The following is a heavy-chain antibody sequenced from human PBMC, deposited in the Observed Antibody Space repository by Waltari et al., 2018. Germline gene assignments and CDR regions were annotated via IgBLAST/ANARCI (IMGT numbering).Heavy chain of an antibody. Sequence: QLQLQESGPGLVKPSETLSLTCTVSGGSISNTNYYWGWIRQPPGKGLAWIGSIYYSGSTYYNPSLKSRVSTSIDTSKNQFSLKLSSVTAADTAVYYCARHHIGGYQRYYFDSWGQGTLVTVSS. J-gene: IGHJ4*02. D-gene: IGHD5-12*01. CDR3: ARHHIGGYQRYYFDS. V-gene: IGHV4-39*07. CDR1: GGSISNTNYY. CDR2: IYYSGST.